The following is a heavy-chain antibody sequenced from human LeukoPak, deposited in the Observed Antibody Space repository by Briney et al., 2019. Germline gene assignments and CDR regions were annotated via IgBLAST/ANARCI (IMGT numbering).Heavy chain of an antibody. CDR2: INHSGST. CDR1: GGSFSGYY. D-gene: IGHD6-6*01. V-gene: IGHV4-34*01. J-gene: IGHJ4*02. CDR3: ARESSFFDY. Sequence: PSETLSLTCAVYGGSFSGYYWSWIRQPPGKGLEWIGEINHSGSTNYNPSLKSRVTISVDTSKNQFSLKLSSVTAADTAVYYCARESSFFDYWGQGTLVTVSS.